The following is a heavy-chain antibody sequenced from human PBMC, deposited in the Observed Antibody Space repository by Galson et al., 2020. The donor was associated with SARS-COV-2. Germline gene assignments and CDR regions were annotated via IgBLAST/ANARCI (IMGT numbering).Heavy chain of an antibody. V-gene: IGHV4-34*01. D-gene: IGHD3-9*01. CDR1: GGSFSGYY. CDR2: INHSGST. Sequence: SETLSLTCAVYGGSFSGYYWSWIRQPPGKGLEWIGEINHSGSTNYNPSLKSRVTISVDTSKNQFSLKLSSVTAADTAVYYCARELRYFDWRRFDYWGQGILVTVSS. J-gene: IGHJ4*02. CDR3: ARELRYFDWRRFDY.